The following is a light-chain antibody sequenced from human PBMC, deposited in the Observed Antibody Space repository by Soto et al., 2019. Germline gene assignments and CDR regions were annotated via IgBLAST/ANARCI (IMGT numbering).Light chain of an antibody. CDR3: QQRSNWPS. CDR1: QSVSSY. J-gene: IGKJ3*01. Sequence: EIVWTQSPATLSLSPGERATLSCRASQSVSSYLAWYQPKPGQAPSLLIYDASNRATGIPARFSGSGSGTDFTLTISSLEPEDFAVYYCQQRSNWPSFGPGTKLDI. CDR2: DAS. V-gene: IGKV3-11*01.